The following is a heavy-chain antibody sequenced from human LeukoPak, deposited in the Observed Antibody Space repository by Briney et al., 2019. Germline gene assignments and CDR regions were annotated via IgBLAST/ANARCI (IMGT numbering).Heavy chain of an antibody. CDR1: GGSFSGYY. V-gene: IGHV4-34*01. D-gene: IGHD6-13*01. Sequence: SETLSLTCAVYGGSFSGYYWSWIRQPPGKGLEWMGEINHSGSTNYNPSLKSRVTISVDTSKNQFSLKLNSVTAADPDVYYCARLDDRAARIAVGRSSTWSSRRGFDYWGQGTLVTVSS. CDR2: INHSGST. CDR3: ARLDDRAARIAVGRSSTWSSRRGFDY. J-gene: IGHJ4*02.